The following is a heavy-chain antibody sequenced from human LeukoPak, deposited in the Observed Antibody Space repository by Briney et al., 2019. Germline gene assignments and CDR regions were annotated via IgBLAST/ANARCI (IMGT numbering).Heavy chain of an antibody. CDR3: ARDRSSNEYYFDY. J-gene: IGHJ4*02. D-gene: IGHD2-2*01. CDR1: GFTFSSYA. V-gene: IGHV3-30-3*01. Sequence: GRSLRLSCAASGFTFSSYAMHWVRQAPGKGLEWVAVISYDGSNKYYADSVKGRFTISRDSSKNTLYLQMNSLRAEDTAVYYCARDRSSNEYYFDYWGQGTLVTVSS. CDR2: ISYDGSNK.